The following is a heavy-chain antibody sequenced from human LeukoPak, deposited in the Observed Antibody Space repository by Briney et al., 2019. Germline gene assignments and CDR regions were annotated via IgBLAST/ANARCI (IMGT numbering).Heavy chain of an antibody. V-gene: IGHV3-30*04. CDR2: ISYDGSNK. D-gene: IGHD3-9*01. CDR1: GFTFSSYA. Sequence: GGSLRLSCAASGFTFSSYAMHWVRQAPGKGLEWVAVISYDGSNKYYADSVKGRFTISRDNSKNTLYLQMNSLRAEDTAVYYCARGRGYDILTGCGYWGQGTLVTVSP. J-gene: IGHJ4*02. CDR3: ARGRGYDILTGCGY.